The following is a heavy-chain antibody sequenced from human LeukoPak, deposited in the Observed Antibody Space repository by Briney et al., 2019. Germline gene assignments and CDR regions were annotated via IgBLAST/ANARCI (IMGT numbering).Heavy chain of an antibody. CDR1: GGTFSSYA. D-gene: IGHD3-10*01. CDR2: INTNTGKP. Sequence: ASVKVSCKASGGTFSSYAISWVRQAPGQGLEWMGWINTNTGKPTYVQDFTGRFVFSLDTSVSTAYLQISSLKAEDTAVYYCARDGEGSGSYYTPPFDFWGQGTLVTVSS. J-gene: IGHJ4*02. CDR3: ARDGEGSGSYYTPPFDF. V-gene: IGHV7-4-1*02.